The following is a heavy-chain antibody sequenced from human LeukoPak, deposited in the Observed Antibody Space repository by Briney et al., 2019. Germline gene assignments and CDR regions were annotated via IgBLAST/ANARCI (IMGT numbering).Heavy chain of an antibody. CDR3: ARGESSSWPHYYYYYMDV. J-gene: IGHJ6*03. V-gene: IGHV4-4*07. Sequence: SETLSLTCTVSGGSMTNYYWSWIRQPAGKGLEWIGRMYFSGRTHYNPSLKSRVTMSVDTSKNQFSLKLSSVTAADTAVYYCARGESSSWPHYYYYYMDVWGKGTTVTVSS. CDR1: GGSMTNYY. D-gene: IGHD6-13*01. CDR2: MYFSGRT.